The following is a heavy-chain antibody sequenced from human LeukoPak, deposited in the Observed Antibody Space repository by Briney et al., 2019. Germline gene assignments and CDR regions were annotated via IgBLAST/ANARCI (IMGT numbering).Heavy chain of an antibody. J-gene: IGHJ4*02. V-gene: IGHV4-4*07. CDR1: GGSISGYY. Sequence: SETLSLTCTVSGGSISGYYWSWIRQPAGKGLEWIGRIYTSGSTNYNPSLKSRVTMSVDTSKNQFSLKLSSVTAADTAVYYCARVTGVLYSSSWYYFDYWGQGTLVTVSS. CDR2: IYTSGST. D-gene: IGHD6-13*01. CDR3: ARVTGVLYSSSWYYFDY.